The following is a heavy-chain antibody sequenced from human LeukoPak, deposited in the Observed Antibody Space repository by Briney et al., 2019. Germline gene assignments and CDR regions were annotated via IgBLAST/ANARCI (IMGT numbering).Heavy chain of an antibody. J-gene: IGHJ5*02. Sequence: SETLSLTCAVYGGSFSGYYWSWIRQPPGKGLEWIGEINHSGSTNYNPSLKSRVTISVDTSKNQFSLKLSSVTAADTAVYYCARRLPYCSSTSCYDVFNWFDPWGQGTLVTVSS. CDR3: ARRLPYCSSTSCYDVFNWFDP. CDR1: GGSFSGYY. D-gene: IGHD2-2*01. CDR2: INHSGST. V-gene: IGHV4-34*01.